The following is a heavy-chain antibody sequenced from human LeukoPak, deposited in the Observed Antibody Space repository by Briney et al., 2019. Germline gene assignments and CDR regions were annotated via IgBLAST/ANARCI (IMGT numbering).Heavy chain of an antibody. V-gene: IGHV3-11*04. CDR3: AREGSGSRDFDY. D-gene: IGHD1-26*01. Sequence: SGGSLRLSCAASGLTFSSYAMSWIRQAPGKGLEWVSYISSSGSTIYYADSVKGRFTISRDDAKNSLYLQMNSLRAEDTAVYYCAREGSGSRDFDYWGQGTLVTVSS. CDR1: GLTFSSYA. J-gene: IGHJ4*02. CDR2: ISSSGSTI.